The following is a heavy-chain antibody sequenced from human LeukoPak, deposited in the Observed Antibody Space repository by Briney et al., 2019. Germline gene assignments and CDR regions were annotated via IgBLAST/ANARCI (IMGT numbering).Heavy chain of an antibody. CDR1: GFTVSSNY. D-gene: IGHD3-22*01. Sequence: GKSLRLSCAASGFTVSSNYMSWVRQAPGKGLEWVSVIYSGGSTYYADSVKGRFTISRDNSKNTLYLQMNSLRAEDTAVYYCATLYDDSSPLGGYWGQGTLVTVSS. J-gene: IGHJ4*02. CDR3: ATLYDDSSPLGGY. V-gene: IGHV3-53*01. CDR2: IYSGGST.